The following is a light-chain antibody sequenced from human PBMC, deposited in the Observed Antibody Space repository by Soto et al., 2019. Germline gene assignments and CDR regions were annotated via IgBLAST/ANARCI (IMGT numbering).Light chain of an antibody. CDR3: QSYDSSLSGYV. J-gene: IGLJ1*01. Sequence: QSVLTQPPSVSGAPGQRVTISCTGSSSKIGAGYDVHWYQQLPGTAPKLLIYGNSNRPSGVPDRFSGSKSGTSASLATTGLQAEDEADYYCQSYDSSLSGYVFGTGTKVTVL. V-gene: IGLV1-40*01. CDR2: GNS. CDR1: SSKIGAGYD.